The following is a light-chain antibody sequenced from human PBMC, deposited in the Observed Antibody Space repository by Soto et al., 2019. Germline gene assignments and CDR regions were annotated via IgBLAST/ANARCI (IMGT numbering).Light chain of an antibody. CDR3: QQYNNWPPWT. CDR1: QSVSSN. V-gene: IGKV3-15*01. CDR2: GAS. Sequence: EIVMTQSPATLSVSPGERATLSCRASQSVSSNLAWYQQKPGQAPRLLIYGASTRATGIPARFSGSGSGTEFTLTISSLQSEDFAVYYCQQYNNWPPWTFGQVTKVGIK. J-gene: IGKJ1*01.